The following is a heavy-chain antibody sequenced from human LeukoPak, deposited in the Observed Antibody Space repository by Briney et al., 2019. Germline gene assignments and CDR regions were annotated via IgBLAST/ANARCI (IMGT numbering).Heavy chain of an antibody. CDR1: GFTFSSYS. CDR3: ARDQYGSGSDY. V-gene: IGHV3-21*01. J-gene: IGHJ4*02. Sequence: PGGSLRLSCAASGFTFSSYSMNWVRQAPGKGLEWVSSISSSSYIYYADSVKGRFTISRDNAKNSLYLQMNSLRAEDTAVYYCARDQYGSGSDYWGQGTLVTVSS. CDR2: ISSSSYI. D-gene: IGHD3-10*01.